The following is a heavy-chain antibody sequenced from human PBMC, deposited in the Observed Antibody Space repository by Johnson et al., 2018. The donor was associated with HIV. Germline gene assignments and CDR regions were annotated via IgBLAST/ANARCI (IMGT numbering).Heavy chain of an antibody. J-gene: IGHJ3*02. CDR1: GFTFDDYG. CDR3: ARVGSGSYLLGAFDI. D-gene: IGHD1-26*01. Sequence: VQLVESGGGVVQPGRSLRLSCAASGFTFDDYGMSWVRQAPGKGLEWVSGINWNGGSTGYADSVKGRFTISRDNAKNSLYLQMNSLRAEDTALYYCARVGSGSYLLGAFDIWGQGTMVTVSS. CDR2: INWNGGST. V-gene: IGHV3-20*04.